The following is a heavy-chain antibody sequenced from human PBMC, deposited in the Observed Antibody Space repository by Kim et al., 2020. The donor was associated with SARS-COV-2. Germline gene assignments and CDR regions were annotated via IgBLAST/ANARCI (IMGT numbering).Heavy chain of an antibody. J-gene: IGHJ4*02. D-gene: IGHD5-18*01. CDR1: GFTFSSYA. V-gene: IGHV3-23*01. Sequence: GGSLRLSCTASGFTFSSYATSWVRQAPGKGLEWVSGISGSGDSKYYADSVKGRFTISRDDSENMLYLQMNSLRAEDTALYYWLKTNGYNIWAAGDSWGQG. CDR3: LKTNGYNIWAAGDS. CDR2: ISGSGDSK.